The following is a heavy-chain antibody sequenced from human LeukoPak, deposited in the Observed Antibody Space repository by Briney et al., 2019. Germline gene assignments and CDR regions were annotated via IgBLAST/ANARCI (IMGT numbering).Heavy chain of an antibody. J-gene: IGHJ5*02. V-gene: IGHV4-34*01. CDR3: ARRRGYSYGYLTA. CDR2: INHSGST. D-gene: IGHD5-18*01. CDR1: GGSFGGYY. Sequence: QPSQTLSLTCAVYGGSFGGYYWSWVRQPPGKGLEWLGEINHSGSTNYNPALKIRVTISVDTYKTQFSLKLSSVTAADTAVDYCARRRGYSYGYLTAWGQGTLVTVSS.